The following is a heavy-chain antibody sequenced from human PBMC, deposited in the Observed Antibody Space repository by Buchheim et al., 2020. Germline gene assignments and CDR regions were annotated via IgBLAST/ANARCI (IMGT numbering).Heavy chain of an antibody. V-gene: IGHV3-23*01. CDR1: GFTFSSYA. J-gene: IGHJ6*02. Sequence: EVQLLESGGGLVQPGGSLRLSCAASGFTFSSYAMIWVRQAPGKGLEWVSAISCSGGSTYYADSVKGRFTISRDNSKNTLYLQMNSLRAEDRAVYYCAKRGGGYCSSTSCRFSYGMDVWGQGTT. D-gene: IGHD2-2*01. CDR3: AKRGGGYCSSTSCRFSYGMDV. CDR2: ISCSGGST.